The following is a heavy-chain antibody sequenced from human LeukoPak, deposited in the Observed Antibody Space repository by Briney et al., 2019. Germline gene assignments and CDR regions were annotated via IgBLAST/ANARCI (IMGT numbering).Heavy chain of an antibody. J-gene: IGHJ4*02. V-gene: IGHV3-66*01. CDR3: ATLARRVTAILDF. CDR1: GFTVSSNY. CDR2: IYRGGST. Sequence: GGSLRLSCAASGFTVSSNYMSWVRQAPGKGLEWVSVIYRGGSTYYADSVKGRFTISRDNSKNTVYLQMNSLRAEDTAVYYCATLARRVTAILDFWGQGTLVTVSS. D-gene: IGHD2-21*02.